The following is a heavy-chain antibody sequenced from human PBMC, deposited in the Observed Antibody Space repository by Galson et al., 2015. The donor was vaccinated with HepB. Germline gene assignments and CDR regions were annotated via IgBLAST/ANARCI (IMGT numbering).Heavy chain of an antibody. V-gene: IGHV3-30*18. Sequence: SLRLSCAASGFTFSSYGMHWVRQAPGKGLEWVAVISYDGSNKYYADSVKGRFTISRDNSKNTLYLQMNSLRAEDTAVYYCAKVLVGDDFWSGYRRAIDDAFDIWGQGTMVTVSS. J-gene: IGHJ3*02. D-gene: IGHD3-3*01. CDR3: AKVLVGDDFWSGYRRAIDDAFDI. CDR1: GFTFSSYG. CDR2: ISYDGSNK.